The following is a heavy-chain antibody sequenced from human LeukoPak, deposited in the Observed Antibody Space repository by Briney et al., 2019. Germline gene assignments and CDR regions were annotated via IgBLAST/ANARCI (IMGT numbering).Heavy chain of an antibody. CDR2: IKQDGSEK. CDR3: ARNDCSSISCYHNWFDP. D-gene: IGHD2-2*01. Sequence: GGSLRLSCAASGFTFSSYWMSWDRQAPGKGLEWVANIKQDGSEKYYVDSVKGRFTISRDNAKNSLYLQMNSLRAEDTAVYYCARNDCSSISCYHNWFDPWGQGTLVTVSS. J-gene: IGHJ5*02. CDR1: GFTFSSYW. V-gene: IGHV3-7*01.